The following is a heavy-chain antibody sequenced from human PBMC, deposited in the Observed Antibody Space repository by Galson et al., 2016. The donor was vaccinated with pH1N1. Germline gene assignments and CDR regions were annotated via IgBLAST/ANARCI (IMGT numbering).Heavy chain of an antibody. J-gene: IGHJ4*02. D-gene: IGHD1-14*01. CDR3: ASLSRPGVGSDG. CDR2: SSSGGTDA. CDR1: GFTFSYYS. Sequence: SLRLSCAASGFTFSYYSMNWVRQAPGQGLEWVASSSSGGTDAYYADSLKGRFTISRDNAKNSLYLDMNSRRVDDTAVYWCASLSRPGVGSDGWGQGILVAVSA. V-gene: IGHV3-21*01.